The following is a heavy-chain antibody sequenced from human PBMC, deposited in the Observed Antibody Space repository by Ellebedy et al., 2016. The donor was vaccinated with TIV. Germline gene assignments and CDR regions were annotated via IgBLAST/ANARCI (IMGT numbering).Heavy chain of an antibody. J-gene: IGHJ4*02. V-gene: IGHV3-23*01. D-gene: IGHD6-6*01. Sequence: GGSLRLXXVVSGFTFSDYAMNWVRQVPGKGLEWVSGISFSSSPYYADSVKGRFTISRDNSKSTLYLQMHSLRAEDTAVYYCAKEPLSSSSPYFDFWGQGTLVTVSS. CDR1: GFTFSDYA. CDR3: AKEPLSSSSPYFDF. CDR2: ISFSSSP.